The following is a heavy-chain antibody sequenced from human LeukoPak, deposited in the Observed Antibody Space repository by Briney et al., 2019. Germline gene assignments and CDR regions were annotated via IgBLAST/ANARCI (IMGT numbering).Heavy chain of an antibody. CDR2: LRSNGGST. Sequence: GGSLRLSCAASGFTFNSYAMHWVRQAPGKGLEYVSALRSNGGSTYYANSVKGRFTIPRDNSKNTLYLQMGSLRAEDMAVYYCARGYSSSTSCYSAVIDYWGQGTGVTVSS. CDR3: ARGYSSSTSCYSAVIDY. D-gene: IGHD2-2*01. J-gene: IGHJ4*02. V-gene: IGHV3-64*01. CDR1: GFTFNSYA.